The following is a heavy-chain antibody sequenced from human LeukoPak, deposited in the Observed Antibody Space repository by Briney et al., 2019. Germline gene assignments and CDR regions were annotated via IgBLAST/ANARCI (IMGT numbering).Heavy chain of an antibody. CDR2: LSWNSGSI. J-gene: IGHJ4*02. CDR1: GFTFDDYA. V-gene: IGHV3-9*01. Sequence: GGSLRLSCAASGFTFDDYAMHWVRQAPGKGLEWVSGLSWNSGSIGYADSVKGRFTISRDNAKNSLYLQMNSLRAEDTALYYCAKDYYYDSSGYTHFDYWGQGTLVTVSS. D-gene: IGHD3-22*01. CDR3: AKDYYYDSSGYTHFDY.